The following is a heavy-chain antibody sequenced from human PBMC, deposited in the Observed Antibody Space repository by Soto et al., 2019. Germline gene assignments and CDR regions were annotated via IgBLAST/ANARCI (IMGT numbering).Heavy chain of an antibody. CDR1: GFTFSSYW. V-gene: IGHV3-74*01. J-gene: IGHJ6*03. CDR3: EIFGVVRYYYYMDV. D-gene: IGHD3-3*01. CDR2: INSDGSST. Sequence: EVQLVESGGGLVQPGGSLRLSCAASGFTFSSYWMHWVRQAPGKGLVWVSRINSDGSSTSYADSVKGRFTISRDNAKNTLYLQMTSLRAEDTAVYYCEIFGVVRYYYYMDVWGKGTTVTVSS.